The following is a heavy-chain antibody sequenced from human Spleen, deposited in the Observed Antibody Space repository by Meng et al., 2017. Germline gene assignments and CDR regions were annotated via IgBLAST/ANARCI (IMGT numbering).Heavy chain of an antibody. CDR1: GDSVSSNSAA. V-gene: IGHV6-1*01. Sequence: SETLSLTCAISGDSVSSNSAAWNWIRQSPSRGLEWLGRTYYRSKWYNDYAVSVKSRITINPDTSKNQFSLQLNSVTPEDTAVYYCARSPQRITMVRGVIITRYLDLWGRGTLVTVSS. CDR2: TYYRSKWYN. CDR3: ARSPQRITMVRGVIITRYLDL. D-gene: IGHD3-10*01. J-gene: IGHJ2*01.